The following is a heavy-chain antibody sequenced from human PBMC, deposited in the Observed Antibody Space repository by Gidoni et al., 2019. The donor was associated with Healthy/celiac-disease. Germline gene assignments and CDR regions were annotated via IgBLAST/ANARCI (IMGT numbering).Heavy chain of an antibody. CDR2: ISGSGGST. V-gene: IGHV3-23*01. Sequence: EVQLLASGGGLVQPGGSLRLSCAASGFTFSSYAMSWVRQAPGKGLEWVSAISGSGGSTYYADSVKGRFTISRDNSKNTLYLQMNSLRAEDTAVYYCATHSQKALGDSSGYYNYWGQGTLVTVSS. CDR3: ATHSQKALGDSSGYYNY. D-gene: IGHD3-22*01. CDR1: GFTFSSYA. J-gene: IGHJ4*02.